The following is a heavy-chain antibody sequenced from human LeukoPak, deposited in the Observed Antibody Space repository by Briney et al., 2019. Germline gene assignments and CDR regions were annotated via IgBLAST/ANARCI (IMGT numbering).Heavy chain of an antibody. J-gene: IGHJ5*02. CDR1: GYTFTGYY. CDR3: ARARWAAAGTRWFDP. V-gene: IGHV1-2*02. D-gene: IGHD6-13*01. CDR2: INPNSGGT. Sequence: ASVKVSCKASGYTFTGYYMHWVRQAPGQGLEWMGWINPNSGGTNCAQKFQGRVTMTRDTSISTTYMELSRLRSDDTAVYYCARARWAAAGTRWFDPWGQGTLVTVSS.